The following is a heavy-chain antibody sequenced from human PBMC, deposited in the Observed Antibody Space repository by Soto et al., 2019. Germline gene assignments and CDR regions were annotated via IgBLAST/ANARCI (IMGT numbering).Heavy chain of an antibody. J-gene: IGHJ4*02. D-gene: IGHD1-26*01. CDR2: IYYSGST. CDR1: GGSISSYY. CDR3: ARHAKGAFDY. Sequence: SETLSLTCTVSGGSISSYYWSWIRQPPGKGLEWIGYIYYSGSTNYNPSLKSRVTISVDTSKNQFSLKLSSVTAADTAVYYCARHAKGAFDYWGQGTLVTVSS. V-gene: IGHV4-59*08.